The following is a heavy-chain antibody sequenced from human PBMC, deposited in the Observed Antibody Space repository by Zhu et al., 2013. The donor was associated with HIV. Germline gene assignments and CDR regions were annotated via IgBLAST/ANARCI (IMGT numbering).Heavy chain of an antibody. Sequence: QVQLVQSGAEVKKPGASVKVSCKASGYTFTGYYMHWVRQAPGQGLEWMGWINPNSGGTKFEQKFQGRVTMTADTSMSTAYMELSSLMSDDTAVYYCARAPYCSGSTCYTQFDYWAREPWYTVSS. CDR2: INPNSGGT. CDR3: ARAPYCSGSTCYTQFDY. D-gene: IGHD2-15*01. V-gene: IGHV1-2*02. CDR1: GYTFTGYY. J-gene: IGHJ4*02.